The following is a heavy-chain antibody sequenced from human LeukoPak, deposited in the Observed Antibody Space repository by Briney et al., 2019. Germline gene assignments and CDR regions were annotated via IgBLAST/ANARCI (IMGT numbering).Heavy chain of an antibody. D-gene: IGHD6-19*01. CDR3: ARHSSGWSQGDY. Sequence: ASVKVSCKASGYTFTSYGISWVRQAPGQGLEWMGWISAYNGNTNYAQNLQGRVTMTADTSTSTAYMELRSLRSDDTAVYYCARHSSGWSQGDYWGQGTLVTVSS. J-gene: IGHJ4*02. CDR2: ISAYNGNT. CDR1: GYTFTSYG. V-gene: IGHV1-18*01.